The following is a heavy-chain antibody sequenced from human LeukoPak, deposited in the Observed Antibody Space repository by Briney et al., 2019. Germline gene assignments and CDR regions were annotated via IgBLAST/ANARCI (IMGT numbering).Heavy chain of an antibody. D-gene: IGHD6-6*01. Sequence: GASVKVSCKASGYTFTSYGISWVRQAPGQGLEWMGWISAYNGNTNYAQKLQGRVTMTTDTSTSTAYMELRSLRSDDTAVYYCARGPEYSSSAGPNIYYYYYYMDVWGKGTTVTVSS. V-gene: IGHV1-18*01. J-gene: IGHJ6*03. CDR3: ARGPEYSSSAGPNIYYYYYYMDV. CDR2: ISAYNGNT. CDR1: GYTFTSYG.